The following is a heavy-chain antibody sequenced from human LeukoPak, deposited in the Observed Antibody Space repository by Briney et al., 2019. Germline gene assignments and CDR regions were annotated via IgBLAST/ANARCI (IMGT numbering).Heavy chain of an antibody. CDR3: AKGGIAVAGTKFDS. V-gene: IGHV3-7*03. Sequence: QPGGSLRLSCAASGFTFTTYWMSWVRQAPGKGLEWVANIKQDGTEKYYVDSVKGQFTISRDNARNSLELQMNSLRAEDTALYYCAKGGIAVAGTKFDSWGQGTLVTVSS. J-gene: IGHJ4*02. CDR1: GFTFTTYW. CDR2: IKQDGTEK. D-gene: IGHD6-19*01.